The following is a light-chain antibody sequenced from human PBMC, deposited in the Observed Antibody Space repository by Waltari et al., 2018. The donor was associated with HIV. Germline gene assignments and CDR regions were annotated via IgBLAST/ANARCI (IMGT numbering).Light chain of an antibody. CDR3: VLYVGSGIWV. Sequence: QTVVTQESSLSVSPGGTVTLTCGLSSGSVSGRSSPRWYQQTPGQAPRTLISNTNTRSSGVPDRFSGSILGNKAALTISGAQADDECDYHCVLYVGSGIWVFGVGTKLTVL. CDR2: NTN. J-gene: IGLJ3*02. CDR1: SGSVSGRSS. V-gene: IGLV8-61*01.